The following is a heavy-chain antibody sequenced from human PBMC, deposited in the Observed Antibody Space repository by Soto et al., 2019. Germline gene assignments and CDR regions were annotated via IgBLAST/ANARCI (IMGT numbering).Heavy chain of an antibody. CDR2: ILNDGNKK. CDR3: AKGGFPRYHYYMDV. J-gene: IGHJ6*03. V-gene: IGHV3-30*18. CDR1: GFTCSTYG. Sequence: GGSLRLSCAASGFTCSTYGMHWVRQAPGKGLEWVAVILNDGNKKYYADSVKGRFTISRDNSKNTLYLQMNSLRGEDTAVYYCAKGGFPRYHYYMDVWGKGTTVTVS.